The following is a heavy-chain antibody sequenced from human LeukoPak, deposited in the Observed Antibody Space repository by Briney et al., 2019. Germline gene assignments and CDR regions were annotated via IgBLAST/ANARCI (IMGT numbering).Heavy chain of an antibody. CDR3: ARDEGLTDDYFDY. CDR2: INSDGSST. V-gene: IGHV3-74*01. J-gene: IGHJ4*02. CDR1: GFTFSSYW. Sequence: GGSLRLSCAASGFTFSSYWMHWVRQAPGKGLVWVSRINSDGSSTSYADSVKGRFTISRDNAKNTLCLQMNSLRAEDTAVYYCARDEGLTDDYFDYWGQGTLVTASS. D-gene: IGHD4/OR15-4a*01.